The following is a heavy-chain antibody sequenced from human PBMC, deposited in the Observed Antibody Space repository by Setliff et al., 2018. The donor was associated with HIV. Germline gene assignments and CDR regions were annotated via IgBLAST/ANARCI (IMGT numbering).Heavy chain of an antibody. V-gene: IGHV3-7*01. CDR3: ARKLRPGHGVDV. Sequence: GGSLRLSCAASRFDFNNYWMCWVRQAPGKGLEWVVNIGQDGSEKNYVDSVKGRFTISRDNAKNSMDLQMNSLRAEDTAIYYCARKLRPGHGVDVWGQGTTVTVSS. CDR1: RFDFNNYW. D-gene: IGHD3-10*01. CDR2: IGQDGSEK. J-gene: IGHJ6*02.